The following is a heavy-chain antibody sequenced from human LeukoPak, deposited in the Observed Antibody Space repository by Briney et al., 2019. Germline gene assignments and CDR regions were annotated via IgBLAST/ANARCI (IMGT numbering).Heavy chain of an antibody. V-gene: IGHV1-46*01. D-gene: IGHD2-21*02. J-gene: IGHJ4*02. CDR3: ARAGSDYCGGDCPKFDY. CDR1: GYTFTSYY. CDR2: INPSGGST. Sequence: ASVKVSCKASGYTFTSYYMHWVRQAPGQGLDWMGIINPSGGSTSYAQKFQGRVTMTRDTSTSTVYMELSSLRSEDTAVYYCARAGSDYCGGDCPKFDYWGQGALVTVSS.